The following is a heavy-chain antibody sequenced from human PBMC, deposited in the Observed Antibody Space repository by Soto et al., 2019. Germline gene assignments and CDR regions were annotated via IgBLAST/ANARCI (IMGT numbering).Heavy chain of an antibody. D-gene: IGHD6-19*01. CDR1: GASIDSSHW. V-gene: IGHV4-4*02. CDR2: IFHSGST. J-gene: IGHJ4*01. CDR3: ARAPGAGPWYIDY. Sequence: SETLSLTCAVSGASIDSSHWWNWVRQPPGKGLEWIAEIFHSGSTTYNPSLESRVTMSVDRSKNQFSLHLNSVTAADAAFYYCARAPGAGPWYIDYWGHGTLVTSPQ.